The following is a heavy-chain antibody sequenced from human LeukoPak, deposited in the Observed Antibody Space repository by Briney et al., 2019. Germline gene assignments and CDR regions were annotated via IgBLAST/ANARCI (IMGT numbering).Heavy chain of an antibody. V-gene: IGHV4-34*01. D-gene: IGHD3-22*01. CDR1: GGSFSDYY. CDR2: INHSGST. J-gene: IGHJ4*02. CDR3: ARGHYDSSGYLTYYFDY. Sequence: PSETLSLTCAVYGGSFSDYYWSWIRQPPGKGLEWIGEINHSGSTNYNPSLKSRVTISVDTSKNQFSLKLSSVTAADTAVYYCARGHYDSSGYLTYYFDYWGQGTLVTVSS.